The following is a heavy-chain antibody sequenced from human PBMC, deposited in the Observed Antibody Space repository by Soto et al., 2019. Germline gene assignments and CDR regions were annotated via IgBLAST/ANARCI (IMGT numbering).Heavy chain of an antibody. D-gene: IGHD3-22*01. CDR2: ISGSGGST. V-gene: IGHV3-23*01. CDR3: AKDAGYYYDSSGYQTPWFDY. CDR1: GFTFSNYA. J-gene: IGHJ4*02. Sequence: PGGSLRLSCAASGFTFSNYALSWVRQAPGKGLEWASAISGSGGSTYYADSVKGRFTISRDNSKNTLYLQMNSLRAEDTAVYYCAKDAGYYYDSSGYQTPWFDYWGQGTLVTVSS.